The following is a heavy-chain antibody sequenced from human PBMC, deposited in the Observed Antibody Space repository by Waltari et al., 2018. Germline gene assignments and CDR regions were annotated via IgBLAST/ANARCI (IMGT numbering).Heavy chain of an antibody. V-gene: IGHV1-24*01. D-gene: IGHD5-18*01. Sequence: QVQLVQSGAEVKKPGASVQVSCKVSGYTLTELSMHWVRQAPGKGLEWMGGFEPEDGETIYAQKFQGRVTRTEDTTTDTAYRELSSLRSEDTAVYYCATDGFSTPHAYYYYYYGMDVWGQGTTVTVSS. CDR3: ATDGFSTPHAYYYYYYGMDV. J-gene: IGHJ6*02. CDR1: GYTLTELS. CDR2: FEPEDGET.